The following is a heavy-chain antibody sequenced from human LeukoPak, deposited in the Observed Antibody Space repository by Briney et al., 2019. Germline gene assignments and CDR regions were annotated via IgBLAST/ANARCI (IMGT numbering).Heavy chain of an antibody. CDR3: AKGSRPLLWPNFDY. CDR1: GFTFSSYG. D-gene: IGHD2-21*01. CDR2: ISGSGGST. Sequence: GGSLRLSCAASGFTFSSYGMHWVRQAPGKGLEWVLAISGSGGSTYYAESVKGRFTISRDNSKNTLYLQMNSLRVEDTAVYYCAKGSRPLLWPNFDYWGQGTLVTVSS. J-gene: IGHJ4*02. V-gene: IGHV3-23*01.